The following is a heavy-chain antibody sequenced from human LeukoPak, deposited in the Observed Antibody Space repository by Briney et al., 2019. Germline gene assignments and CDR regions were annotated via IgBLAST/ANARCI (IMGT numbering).Heavy chain of an antibody. J-gene: IGHJ4*02. D-gene: IGHD3-22*01. CDR2: ISAYKHYA. V-gene: IGHV1-18*01. Sequence: SVNVSCKPSGYTFTSYGISWVRQAPGQRLEWAGGISAYKHYANYAQKLQGRVTMTTDTSTSTAYMELRSLRSHYKAVYHCARDTAYYDSSGSTEFFDYWGQGTLVSVSS. CDR3: ARDTAYYDSSGSTEFFDY. CDR1: GYTFTSYG.